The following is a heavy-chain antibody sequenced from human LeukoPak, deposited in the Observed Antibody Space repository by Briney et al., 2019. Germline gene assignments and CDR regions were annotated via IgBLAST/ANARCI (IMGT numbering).Heavy chain of an antibody. CDR1: GGSFSGYY. CDR3: ARGPLVGANLFPFDY. CDR2: TNHSGST. Sequence: SETLSLTCAVYGGSFSGYYWSWIRQPPGKGLEWIGETNHSGSTNYNPSLKSRVTISVDTSKNQFSLKLSSVTAADTAVYYCARGPLVGANLFPFDYWGQGTLVTVSS. D-gene: IGHD1-26*01. J-gene: IGHJ4*02. V-gene: IGHV4-34*01.